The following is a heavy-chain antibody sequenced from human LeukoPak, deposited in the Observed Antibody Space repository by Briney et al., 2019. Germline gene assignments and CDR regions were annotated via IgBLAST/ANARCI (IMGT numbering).Heavy chain of an antibody. CDR1: GFTFSSYA. CDR3: AKEITNTNGWYADY. Sequence: GGSLRLSCAASGFTFSSYAMSWVRQAPGKGLEWVSAISGSGGSTYYADSVKGRFAISRDNSKNTLYLQMSGLRAEDTAIYYCAKEITNTNGWYADYWGRGTLVTVSS. CDR2: ISGSGGST. V-gene: IGHV3-23*01. D-gene: IGHD6-19*01. J-gene: IGHJ4*02.